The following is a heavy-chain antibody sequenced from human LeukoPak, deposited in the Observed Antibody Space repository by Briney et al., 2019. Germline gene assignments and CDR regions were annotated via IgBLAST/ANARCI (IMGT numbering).Heavy chain of an antibody. V-gene: IGHV4-61*09. J-gene: IGHJ4*02. CDR1: GGSISSGSYC. Sequence: SETLSLTCTVSGGSISSGSYCWSWIWQPAGKGLEWIGHIYTSGSTNYNPSLKSRVAISVDTSKNQFSLKLSSVTAADTAVYYCARDREHEFDYWGQGTLVTVSS. CDR3: ARDREHEFDY. CDR2: IYTSGST.